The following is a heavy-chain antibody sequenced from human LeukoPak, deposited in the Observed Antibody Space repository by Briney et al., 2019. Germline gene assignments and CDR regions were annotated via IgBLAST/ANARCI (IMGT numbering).Heavy chain of an antibody. CDR1: GYTFTSYG. D-gene: IGHD3-22*01. J-gene: IGHJ4*02. CDR3: ARGHRIISSGYYERRGEEY. V-gene: IGHV1-18*01. Sequence: AASVKVSCKASGYTFTSYGISWVRQAPGQGLEWMGWISAYNGNTKYAQKFQGRVTMTTDTSTSTAYMELRSLRSDDTAVYYCARGHRIISSGYYERRGEEYWGQGTLVTVSS. CDR2: ISAYNGNT.